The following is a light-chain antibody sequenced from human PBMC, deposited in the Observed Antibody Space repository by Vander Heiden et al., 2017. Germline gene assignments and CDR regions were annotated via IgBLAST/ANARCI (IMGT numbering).Light chain of an antibody. Sequence: DVHSTQSPSSVSASVGDTVTIVCRASQDVTNWVAWYQHKEGTAPKLLIYGASSLQTGVPSRFSGGGSGTDFTLTISGLQPEDVATYYCHQTDSFPSTFGQGTRL. CDR2: GAS. J-gene: IGKJ5*01. CDR3: HQTDSFPST. CDR1: QDVTNW. V-gene: IGKV1D-12*01.